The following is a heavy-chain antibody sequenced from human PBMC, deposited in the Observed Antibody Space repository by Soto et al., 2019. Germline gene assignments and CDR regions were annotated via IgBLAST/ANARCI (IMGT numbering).Heavy chain of an antibody. J-gene: IGHJ4*02. Sequence: QVQLVQSGAEVKEPGASVKVSCKASGYTFTSYGINWVRQAPGQGLEWMGWISAYNGNTHYAQKLQGRVTMTTDTSTSTAVMELRSLRSDDTAVYYCARVQSGYDFAYWGQGTLVTVSS. CDR1: GYTFTSYG. CDR2: ISAYNGNT. D-gene: IGHD5-12*01. CDR3: ARVQSGYDFAY. V-gene: IGHV1-18*01.